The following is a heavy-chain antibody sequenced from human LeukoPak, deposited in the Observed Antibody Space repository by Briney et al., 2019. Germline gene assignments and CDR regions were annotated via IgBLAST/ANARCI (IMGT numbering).Heavy chain of an antibody. V-gene: IGHV4-59*08. CDR2: IYYSGST. Sequence: KPSETLSLTCTVSGGSISRYYWSWIRQPPGKGLEWIGYIYYSGSTNYNPSLKSRVTISVDTSKNQFSLKLSSVTAVDTAVYYCARGRAVAAFDYWGQGTLVTVSS. CDR3: ARGRAVAAFDY. D-gene: IGHD6-19*01. J-gene: IGHJ4*02. CDR1: GGSISRYY.